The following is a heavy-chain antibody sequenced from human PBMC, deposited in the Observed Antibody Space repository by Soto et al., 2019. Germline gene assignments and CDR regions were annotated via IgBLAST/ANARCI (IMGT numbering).Heavy chain of an antibody. CDR1: GFTFSSYA. CDR3: AKVPPKDYDFWSGYYSPTALLYYFDY. D-gene: IGHD3-3*01. J-gene: IGHJ4*02. Sequence: SGGSLRLSCAASGFTFSSYAMSWVRQAPGKGLEWVSAISGSGGSTYYADSVKGRFTISRDNSKNTLYLQMNSLRAEDTAVYYCAKVPPKDYDFWSGYYSPTALLYYFDYWGQGTRVTVSS. V-gene: IGHV3-23*01. CDR2: ISGSGGST.